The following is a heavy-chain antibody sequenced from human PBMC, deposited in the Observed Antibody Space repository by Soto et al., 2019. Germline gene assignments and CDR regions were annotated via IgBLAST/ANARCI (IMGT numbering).Heavy chain of an antibody. CDR2: IRSKAYGGTT. J-gene: IGHJ4*02. CDR1: GFTFGDYG. V-gene: IGHV3-49*03. D-gene: IGHD2-2*01. CDR3: TREADIVVVPAAVGRY. Sequence: GGSLRLSCTGSGFTFGDYGTSWFRQAPGKGLEWVGFIRSKAYGGTTEYRASVRGRFTISRDDSKSIAYLQMNSLKTEDTAVYYCTREADIVVVPAAVGRYWGQGTPVTVSS.